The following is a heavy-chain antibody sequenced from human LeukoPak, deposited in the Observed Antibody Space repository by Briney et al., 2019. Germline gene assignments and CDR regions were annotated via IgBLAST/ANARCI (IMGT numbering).Heavy chain of an antibody. J-gene: IGHJ3*02. V-gene: IGHV4-59*01. Sequence: PSETLSLTCTVSGGSISSYHWSWIRQPPGKGLEWIGYIYYSGSTNYNPSLKSRVTISVDTSKNQFSLKLSSVTAADTAVYYCAQGVVISTFNAFDIWGQGTMVTVSS. CDR2: IYYSGST. CDR3: AQGVVISTFNAFDI. CDR1: GGSISSYH. D-gene: IGHD3-22*01.